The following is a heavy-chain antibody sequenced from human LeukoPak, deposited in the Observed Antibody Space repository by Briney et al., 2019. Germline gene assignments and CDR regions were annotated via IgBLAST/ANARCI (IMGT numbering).Heavy chain of an antibody. CDR3: AREAGYSYGGLYYYYGMDV. V-gene: IGHV4-61*01. CDR1: GGSVSSGSYY. D-gene: IGHD5-18*01. CDR2: IYYSGST. Sequence: SETLSLTCTVSGGSVSSGSYYWSWIRQPPGKGLEWIGYIYYSGSTNYNPSLKSRVTISVDTSKNQFSLKLSSVTAADTAVYYCAREAGYSYGGLYYYYGMDVWGQGTTVTVSS. J-gene: IGHJ6*02.